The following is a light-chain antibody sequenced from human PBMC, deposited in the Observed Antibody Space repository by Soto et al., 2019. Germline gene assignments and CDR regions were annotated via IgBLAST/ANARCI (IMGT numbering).Light chain of an antibody. CDR2: DVS. J-gene: IGKJ1*01. CDR3: QQYHRYST. V-gene: IGKV1-5*01. CDR1: QSINAW. Sequence: DIHMTQAPSTLSASVGDRVTITCRASQSINAWLAWYQQKPGKAPKLLIYDVSTLASGVPSRFSGSASGTEFTLTIINLESEDFASYYCQQYHRYSTFGQGTRVDIK.